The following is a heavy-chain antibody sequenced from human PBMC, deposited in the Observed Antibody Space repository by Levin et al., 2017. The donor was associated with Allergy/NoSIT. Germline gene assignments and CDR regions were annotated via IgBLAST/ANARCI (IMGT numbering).Heavy chain of an antibody. CDR2: ISPYSGNS. CDR1: GYTFTTYG. CDR3: ARDLHTSGWYGGY. J-gene: IGHJ4*02. V-gene: IGHV1-18*01. D-gene: IGHD6-13*01. Sequence: ASVKVSCKTSGYTFTTYGISWVRQAPGQGLEWMGWISPYSGNSNHAQKLQGRVTLTTDTSTSKAYMELRSLGSDDTAVYYCARDLHTSGWYGGYWGQGTLVTVSS.